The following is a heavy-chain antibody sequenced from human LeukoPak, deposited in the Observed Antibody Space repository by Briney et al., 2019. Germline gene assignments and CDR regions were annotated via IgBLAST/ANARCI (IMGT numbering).Heavy chain of an antibody. CDR3: ARSPDILTGENFDY. CDR2: INPKNGGS. Sequence: GASVKVSCKASGYTFTGYYLHWVRQAPGQGLEWVGWINPKNGGSNYAQKFQGRVTMTRDRSISTAYMELSRLTSDDTAVYYCARSPDILTGENFDYWGQGTLVTVSS. D-gene: IGHD3-9*01. J-gene: IGHJ4*02. CDR1: GYTFTGYY. V-gene: IGHV1-2*02.